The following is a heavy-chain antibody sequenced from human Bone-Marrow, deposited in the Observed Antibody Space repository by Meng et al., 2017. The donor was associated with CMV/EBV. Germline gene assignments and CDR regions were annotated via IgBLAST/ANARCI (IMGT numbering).Heavy chain of an antibody. CDR2: INSDGSST. CDR1: GFTFSSYW. D-gene: IGHD6-13*01. CDR3: ARVVGSGYSSSWYYYGFDP. Sequence: GESLKISCAASGFTFSSYWMHWVRQAPGKGLVWVSRINSDGSSTSYAGSVKGRFTISRDNAKNTLYLQMNSLRAEDTAVYYCARVVGSGYSSSWYYYGFDPWGQGTLVTVSS. V-gene: IGHV3-74*01. J-gene: IGHJ5*02.